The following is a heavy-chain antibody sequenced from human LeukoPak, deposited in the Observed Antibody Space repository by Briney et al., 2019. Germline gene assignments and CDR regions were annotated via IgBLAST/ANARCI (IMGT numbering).Heavy chain of an antibody. V-gene: IGHV1-8*03. CDR2: MNPNSGNA. D-gene: IGHD2-2*01. CDR1: GYTFTSYD. CDR3: ARGRRPIVVVPDDIHKPLNYFDP. Sequence: ASVKVSCKASGYTFTSYDINWVRQATGQGLEWMGWMNPNSGNAGYAQKFQGRVTITRNTSISTAYMELSSLRSEDTAVYYCARGRRPIVVVPDDIHKPLNYFDPWGQGTLVTVSS. J-gene: IGHJ5*02.